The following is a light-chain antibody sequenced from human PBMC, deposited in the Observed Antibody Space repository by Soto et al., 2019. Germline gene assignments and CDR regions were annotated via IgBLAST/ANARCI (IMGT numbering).Light chain of an antibody. CDR3: CSYAGSSTSPYV. CDR2: EGS. Sequence: QSVLTQPASVSGSPGQSISISCNGTSSDVGSYNLVSWYQQHPGKAPKLMIYEGSKRPSGVSNRFSGSKSGNTASLTISGLQAEDEADYYCCSYAGSSTSPYVFGTGTKLTVL. J-gene: IGLJ1*01. V-gene: IGLV2-23*01. CDR1: SSDVGSYNL.